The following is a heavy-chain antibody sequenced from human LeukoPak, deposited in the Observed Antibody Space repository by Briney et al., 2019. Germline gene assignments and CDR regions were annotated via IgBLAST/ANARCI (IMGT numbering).Heavy chain of an antibody. CDR1: GGSFSGYY. J-gene: IGHJ4*02. CDR2: INHSGST. V-gene: IGHV4-34*01. D-gene: IGHD3-3*01. Sequence: SETLSLTCAVYGGSFSGYYWSWIRQPPGKGLEWIGEINHSGSTNYNPSLKSRVTISVDTSKNQFSLKLSSVTAADTAVYYYARGLRITIFGVAYFDYWGQGTLVTVSS. CDR3: ARGLRITIFGVAYFDY.